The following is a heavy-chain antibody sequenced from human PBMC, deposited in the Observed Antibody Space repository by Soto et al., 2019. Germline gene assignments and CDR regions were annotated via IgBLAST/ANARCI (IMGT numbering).Heavy chain of an antibody. Sequence: SETLSLTCHVSGGSMGSGDFFWGWVRQAPGKGLEWIGHISYGGDTSYNPSLQSRVTISVDTSKNQFSLELSSVTAADTAVYYCARGGLRGYSYGPILDYWGQGTLVTVSS. CDR1: GGSMGSGDFF. CDR3: ARGGLRGYSYGPILDY. V-gene: IGHV4-61*08. J-gene: IGHJ4*02. D-gene: IGHD5-18*01. CDR2: ISYGGDT.